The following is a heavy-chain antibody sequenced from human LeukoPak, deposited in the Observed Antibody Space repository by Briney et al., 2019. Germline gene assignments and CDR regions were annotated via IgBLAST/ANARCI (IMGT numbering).Heavy chain of an antibody. CDR3: ARDAGYGYDRFDY. CDR1: GFIFSSYW. D-gene: IGHD5-18*01. CDR2: IKEDGSDK. Sequence: GGFLRLSSAASGFIFSSYWMAWVRQAPGKGLEWVANIKEDGSDKNYVDSVKGRFTISRDNAKNSLYLQMNSLRAEDTAVYYCARDAGYGYDRFDYWGQGTQVTVSS. V-gene: IGHV3-7*01. J-gene: IGHJ4*02.